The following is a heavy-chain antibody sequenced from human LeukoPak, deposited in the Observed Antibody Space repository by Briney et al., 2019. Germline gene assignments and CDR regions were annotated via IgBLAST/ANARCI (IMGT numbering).Heavy chain of an antibody. Sequence: GGSLRLSCAASGFTFSSYAMSWVRQAPGKGLEWVSAISGSGGSTYYADSVKGRFTISRDNSKNTLYLQMNSLRAEDTAVYYCAKDSLADYYDSSGPPFDYWGQGTLVTVSS. CDR3: AKDSLADYYDSSGPPFDY. CDR2: ISGSGGST. D-gene: IGHD3-22*01. J-gene: IGHJ4*02. V-gene: IGHV3-23*01. CDR1: GFTFSSYA.